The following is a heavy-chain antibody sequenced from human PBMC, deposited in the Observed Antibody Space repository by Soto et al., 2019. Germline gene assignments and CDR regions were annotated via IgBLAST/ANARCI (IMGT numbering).Heavy chain of an antibody. D-gene: IGHD2-21*01. V-gene: IGHV3-21*06. CDR1: GFTFGRFG. CDR3: ARIASVISLDS. Sequence: LRLSFAASGFTFGRFGMTWVRQAPGKGLEWVSSISSESTNIFYAGSVKGRFTISRDNAKNTVYLQMNNLGADDTAVYYCARIASVISLDSWGQGTLVTVSS. CDR2: ISSESTNI. J-gene: IGHJ4*02.